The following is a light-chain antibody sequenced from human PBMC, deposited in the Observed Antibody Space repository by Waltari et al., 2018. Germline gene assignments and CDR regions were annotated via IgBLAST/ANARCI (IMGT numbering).Light chain of an antibody. CDR3: AVWDDSLNGLV. V-gene: IGLV1-36*01. Sequence: QSVLTQPPSISEAPRQRVTISCSGSSSNIGNNGVNWYQHFPGKAPRLLIYFNDVLPSGVSDRFPGSQSGTSASLAISGLQSEDEADYYCAVWDDSLNGLVFGGGTKLTV. J-gene: IGLJ3*02. CDR1: SSNIGNNG. CDR2: FND.